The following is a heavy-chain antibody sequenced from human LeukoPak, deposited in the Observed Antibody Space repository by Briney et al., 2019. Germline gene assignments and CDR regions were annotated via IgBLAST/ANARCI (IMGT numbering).Heavy chain of an antibody. Sequence: SVKVSCKASGYTFTSYGISWVRQAPGQGLEWMGRIIPILGIANYAQKFQGRVTITADKSTSTAYMELSSLRSEDTAVYYCVSFRTVTTAYYYGMDVWGQGTTVTVSS. V-gene: IGHV1-69*04. CDR1: GYTFTSYG. CDR3: VSFRTVTTAYYYGMDV. D-gene: IGHD4-17*01. J-gene: IGHJ6*02. CDR2: IIPILGIA.